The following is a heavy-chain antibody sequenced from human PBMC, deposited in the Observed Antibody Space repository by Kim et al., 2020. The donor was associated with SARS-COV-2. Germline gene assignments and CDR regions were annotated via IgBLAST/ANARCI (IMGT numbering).Heavy chain of an antibody. J-gene: IGHJ6*02. CDR3: ARGRAGVVPAPVLGLGPYYEYFIIDV. V-gene: IGHV4-34*01. Sequence: SETLSLTCAVYGGSFSGYQWSWIRQTPGKGLEWIGGINHSGTINHNPSLKSRVTISVDTSKNQFSLKLTSVTAADTGFYLCARGRAGVVPAPVLGLGPYYEYFIIDVWGHGTTVTVSS. D-gene: IGHD2-2*02. CDR1: GGSFSGYQ. CDR2: INHSGTI.